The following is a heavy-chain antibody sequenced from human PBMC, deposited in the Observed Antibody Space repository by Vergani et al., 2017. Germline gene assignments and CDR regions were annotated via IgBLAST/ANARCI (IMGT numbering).Heavy chain of an antibody. CDR3: AREQGGSSDY. CDR1: GGSISSHY. D-gene: IGHD6-13*01. V-gene: IGHV4-59*11. CDR2: IYYSGST. J-gene: IGHJ4*02. Sequence: QVQLQESGPGLVKPSETLSLTCTVSGGSISSHYWSWIRQPPGKGLEWIGYIYYSGSTNYNPSLKSRVTISVDTSKNQFSLKLSSVTAADTAVYYCAREQGGSSDYWGQGTLVTVSS.